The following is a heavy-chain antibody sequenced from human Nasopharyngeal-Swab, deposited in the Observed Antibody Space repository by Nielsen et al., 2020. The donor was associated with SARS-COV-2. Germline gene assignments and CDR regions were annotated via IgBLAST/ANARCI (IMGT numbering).Heavy chain of an antibody. CDR3: ARTAAFCGDDCYSEYFQH. CDR2: ISSSGSTI. J-gene: IGHJ1*01. V-gene: IGHV3-11*04. CDR1: GFTFSDYY. Sequence: GESLKISCAASGFTFSDYYMSWIRQAPGKGLEWVSYISSSGSTIYYADSVKGRFTISRDNAKNSLYLQMNNLRADDTAIYYCARTAAFCGDDCYSEYFQHWGQGTLVTVSS. D-gene: IGHD2-21*02.